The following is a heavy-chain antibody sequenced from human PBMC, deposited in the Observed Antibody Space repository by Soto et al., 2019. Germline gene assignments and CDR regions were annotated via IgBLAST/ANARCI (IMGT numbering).Heavy chain of an antibody. CDR3: ARSVVVAANNWFDP. D-gene: IGHD2-15*01. Sequence: SGPTLVNPTQTLTLTCTFSGFSLSTSGMCVSWIRQPPGKALEWLARIDWDDDKYYSTSLKTRLTISKDTSKNQVVLTMTNMDPVDTATYYCARSVVVAANNWFDPWGQGTLVTVSS. CDR1: GFSLSTSGMC. V-gene: IGHV2-70*11. J-gene: IGHJ5*02. CDR2: IDWDDDK.